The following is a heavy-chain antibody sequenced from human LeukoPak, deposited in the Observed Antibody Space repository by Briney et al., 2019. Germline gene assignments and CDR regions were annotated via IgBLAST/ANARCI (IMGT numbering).Heavy chain of an antibody. CDR2: ISSSSSYI. V-gene: IGHV3-21*01. D-gene: IGHD6-19*01. Sequence: GGSLRLSCAASGFTFNTYNMNWVRQAPGKGLEWVSPISSSSSYIYYADSVKGRFTISRDNAKNSLYLQMNTLRAEDTAVYYCARADGWLVRGWFDPWGQGTLVTVSS. CDR1: GFTFNTYN. J-gene: IGHJ5*02. CDR3: ARADGWLVRGWFDP.